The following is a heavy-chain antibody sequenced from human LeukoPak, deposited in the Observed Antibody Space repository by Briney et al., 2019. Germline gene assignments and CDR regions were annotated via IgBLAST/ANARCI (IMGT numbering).Heavy chain of an antibody. CDR3: ASEVAAAGFDP. CDR1: GGSINSGDYY. V-gene: IGHV4-61*02. D-gene: IGHD6-13*01. Sequence: SETLSLTCTVSGGSINSGDYYWSWIRQPAGKGLEWIGRIYTSGSTNYNPSLKSRVTMSVDTSKNQFSLKLSSVTAADTAVYYCASEVAAAGFDPWGQGTLVTVSS. CDR2: IYTSGST. J-gene: IGHJ5*02.